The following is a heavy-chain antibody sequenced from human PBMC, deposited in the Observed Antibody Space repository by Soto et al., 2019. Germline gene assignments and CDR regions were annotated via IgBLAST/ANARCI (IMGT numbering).Heavy chain of an antibody. Sequence: EVQLVESGGGLVQPGGSLRLSCAASGLIFSDYHMDWVRQAPGKGLEWVGRIRKKANSYTTEYAASVKGRFTISRDDSNNSLYLQMNSLKSYDTAVYYCAMLVGWSGGSSGMAVCGQGTPVTVSS. CDR2: IRKKANSYTT. CDR3: AMLVGWSGGSSGMAV. V-gene: IGHV3-72*01. CDR1: GLIFSDYH. J-gene: IGHJ6*02. D-gene: IGHD6-19*01.